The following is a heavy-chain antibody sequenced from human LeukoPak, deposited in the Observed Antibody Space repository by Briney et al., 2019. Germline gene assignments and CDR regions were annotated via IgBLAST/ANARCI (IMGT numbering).Heavy chain of an antibody. CDR1: GFTFSSYG. J-gene: IGHJ5*02. V-gene: IGHV3-30*02. CDR3: AKVCLAVRPHWFDP. Sequence: GGSLRLSCAASGFTFSSYGMHWVRQAPGKGLEWVAFIRYDGNEKHYKDPVKGRFSISRDNSKNTLYLQMNSLRAEDTAVYYCAKVCLAVRPHWFDPWGQGTLVTVSS. CDR2: IRYDGNEK. D-gene: IGHD6-6*01.